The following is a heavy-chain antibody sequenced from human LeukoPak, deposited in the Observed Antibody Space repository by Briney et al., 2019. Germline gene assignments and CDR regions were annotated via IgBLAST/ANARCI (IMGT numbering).Heavy chain of an antibody. CDR1: GGSISSYY. CDR3: ARETRIAAAGPFDY. V-gene: IGHV4-59*01. J-gene: IGHJ4*02. Sequence: PSETLSLTCTVSGGSISSYYWSWIRQPPGKGLEWIGYIYYSGSTNYNPSLKSRVTISVDTSKNQFSLKLSSVTAADTAVYYCARETRIAAAGPFDYWGQGTLVTVSS. CDR2: IYYSGST. D-gene: IGHD6-13*01.